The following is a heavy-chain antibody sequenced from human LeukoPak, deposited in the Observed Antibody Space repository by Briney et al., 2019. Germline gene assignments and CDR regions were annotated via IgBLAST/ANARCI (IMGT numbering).Heavy chain of an antibody. CDR3: ARETSEQYDSSGDYFDY. V-gene: IGHV3-11*01. CDR2: ISSSGSTI. Sequence: GGSLRLSCAASGFTFSDYYVSWIRQAPGKGLEWVSYISSSGSTIYYADSVKGRFTISRDNAKSSLYLQMNSLRAEDTAVYYCARETSEQYDSSGDYFDYWGQGTLVTVSS. D-gene: IGHD3-22*01. CDR1: GFTFSDYY. J-gene: IGHJ4*02.